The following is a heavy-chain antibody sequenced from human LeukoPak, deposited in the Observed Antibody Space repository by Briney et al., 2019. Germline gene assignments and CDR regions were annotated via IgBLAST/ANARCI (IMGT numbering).Heavy chain of an antibody. D-gene: IGHD3-22*01. Sequence: SVKVSCKASGGTFSSYAISWVRQAPGQGLEWMGRIIPILGIANYAQKFQGRVTITADKSTSTAYMELSSLRSEDTAVYYCARDRVPTPYYYDSSGAGVDPWGQGTLVTVSS. V-gene: IGHV1-69*04. CDR1: GGTFSSYA. CDR2: IIPILGIA. J-gene: IGHJ5*02. CDR3: ARDRVPTPYYYDSSGAGVDP.